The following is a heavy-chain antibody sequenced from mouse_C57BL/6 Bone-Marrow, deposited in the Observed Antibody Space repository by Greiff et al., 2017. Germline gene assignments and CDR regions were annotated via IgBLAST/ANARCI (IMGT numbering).Heavy chain of an antibody. Sequence: VQLQQSGAELVKPGASVKLSCKASGYTFTSYWMHWVKQRPGQGLEWIGEIDPSDSYTNYNQKFKGKSTLTVDKSSSTAYMQLSSLTSEDSEVFYGARGGYSNYEMDYGGRGTSVSVTS. CDR2: IDPSDSYT. V-gene: IGHV1-69*01. J-gene: IGHJ4*01. CDR3: ARGGYSNYEMDY. D-gene: IGHD2-5*01. CDR1: GYTFTSYW.